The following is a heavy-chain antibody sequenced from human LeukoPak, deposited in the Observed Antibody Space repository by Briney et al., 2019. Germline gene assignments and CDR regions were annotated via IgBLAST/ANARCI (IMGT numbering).Heavy chain of an antibody. CDR1: GYTFTSYY. J-gene: IGHJ6*03. CDR2: INPSGGST. V-gene: IGHV1-46*01. D-gene: IGHD3-10*01. CDR3: ARAQEILWFGELLNSYYYMDV. Sequence: ASVKVSCKASGYTFTSYYMHWVRQAPGQGLEWMGIINPSGGSTSYAQKFQGRVTMTRDMSTSTDYMELSSLRSEDTAVYYCARAQEILWFGELLNSYYYMDVWGKGTTVTVSS.